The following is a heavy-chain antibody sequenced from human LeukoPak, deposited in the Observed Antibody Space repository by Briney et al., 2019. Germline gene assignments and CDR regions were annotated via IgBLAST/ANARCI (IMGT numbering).Heavy chain of an antibody. V-gene: IGHV3-11*03. Sequence: GGSLRLSCAASGFTFSDYYMSWIRQAPGKGLEWVSYISSSSSYTNYADSVKGRFTISRDNAKNSLYLQMNSLRAEDTAVYYCAKPGIAAAGFFDYWGQGTLVTVSS. CDR1: GFTFSDYY. J-gene: IGHJ4*02. D-gene: IGHD6-13*01. CDR3: AKPGIAAAGFFDY. CDR2: ISSSSSYT.